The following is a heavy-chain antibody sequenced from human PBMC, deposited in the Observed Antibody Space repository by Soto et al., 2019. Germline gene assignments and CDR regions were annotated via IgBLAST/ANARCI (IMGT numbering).Heavy chain of an antibody. D-gene: IGHD3-10*01. CDR2: IYYSGST. V-gene: IGHV4-59*01. CDR1: GGSISSYY. Sequence: SETLSRTCTVSGGSISSYYWSWIRQPPGKGLEWIGYIYYSGSTNYNPSLKSRVTISVDTSKNQFSLKLSSVTAADTAVYYCARTHGSGSYYPYYFHYWGPGTLVTLSP. CDR3: ARTHGSGSYYPYYFHY. J-gene: IGHJ4*02.